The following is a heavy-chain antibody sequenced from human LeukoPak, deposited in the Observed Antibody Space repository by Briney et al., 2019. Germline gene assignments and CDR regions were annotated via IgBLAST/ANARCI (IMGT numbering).Heavy chain of an antibody. J-gene: IGHJ4*02. D-gene: IGHD4-17*01. V-gene: IGHV3-48*01. CDR3: ARVTVTRWDY. CDR1: GFTFSSYS. CDR2: ISSSSSTI. Sequence: GGSLRLSCAASGFTFSSYSMNWVRQAPGKGLEGVSYISSSSSTIYYADSVKGRFTISRDNAKNSLYLQMNSLRAEDTAVYHCARVTVTRWDYLGQGTIVTVSS.